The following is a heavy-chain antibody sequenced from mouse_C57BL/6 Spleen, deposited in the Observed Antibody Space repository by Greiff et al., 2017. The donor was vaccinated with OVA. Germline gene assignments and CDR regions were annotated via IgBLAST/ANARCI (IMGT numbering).Heavy chain of an antibody. V-gene: IGHV5-17*01. CDR2: ISSGSSTI. D-gene: IGHD2-5*01. Sequence: EVQVVESGGGLVKPGGSLKLSCAASGFTFSDYGMHWVRQAPEKGLEWVAYISSGSSTIYYADTVKGRFTISRDNAKNTLFLQMTSLRSEDTAMYYCARRGYSNYEGDFDVWGTGTTVTVSS. J-gene: IGHJ1*03. CDR3: ARRGYSNYEGDFDV. CDR1: GFTFSDYG.